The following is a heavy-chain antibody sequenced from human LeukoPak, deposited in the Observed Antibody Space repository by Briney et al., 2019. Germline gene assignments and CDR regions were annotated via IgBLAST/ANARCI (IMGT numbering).Heavy chain of an antibody. CDR3: ARGYCSSTSCYRWFDP. V-gene: IGHV1-46*01. D-gene: IGHD2-2*01. CDR1: GYTFTSYY. CDR2: INPSGGST. Sequence: GASVKVSCKAFGYTFTSYYMHWVRQAPGQGLEWMGIINPSGGSTSYAQKFQGRVTMTRDTSTSTVYMELSSLRSEDTAVYYCARGYCSSTSCYRWFDPWGQGTLVTVSS. J-gene: IGHJ5*02.